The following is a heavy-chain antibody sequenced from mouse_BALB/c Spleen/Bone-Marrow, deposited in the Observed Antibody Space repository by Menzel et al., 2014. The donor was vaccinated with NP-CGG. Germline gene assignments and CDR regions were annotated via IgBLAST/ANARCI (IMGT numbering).Heavy chain of an antibody. V-gene: IGHV1-7*01. J-gene: IGHJ3*01. CDR2: INPSTGYT. D-gene: IGHD2-10*01. Sequence: VQLQQSGAELAKPGASMKMSCKASDYTFTNYWMHWVKQRPGQGLEWIGYINPSTGYTEYNQKFKDKATLTADKSSSTAYMQLSRLTSEDSAVYYCASYRFAYWGQGTLVTASA. CDR3: ASYRFAY. CDR1: DYTFTNYW.